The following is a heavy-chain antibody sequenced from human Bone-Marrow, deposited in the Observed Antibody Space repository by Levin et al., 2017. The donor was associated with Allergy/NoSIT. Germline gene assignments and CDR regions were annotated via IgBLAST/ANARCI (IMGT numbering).Heavy chain of an antibody. CDR2: ISGNSHYV. CDR3: ARSEGSSGWSYYYYGMDV. D-gene: IGHD6-19*01. V-gene: IGHV3-21*04. CDR1: GFDFNTHD. J-gene: IGHJ6*02. Sequence: GGSLRLSCRGSGFDFNTHDMNWVRQAPGQGLEWVSSISGNSHYVYYADSVKGRFSISRDNAKNSMFLHMNSLRVEDTAVYYCARSEGSSGWSYYYYGMDVWGRLTTLTVSS.